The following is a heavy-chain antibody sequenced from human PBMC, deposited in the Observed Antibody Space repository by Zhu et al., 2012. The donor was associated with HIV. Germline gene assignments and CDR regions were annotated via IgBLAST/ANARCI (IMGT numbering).Heavy chain of an antibody. CDR1: GDSISSEGYY. J-gene: IGHJ1*01. V-gene: IGHV4-30-4*08. Sequence: QVQLQESGPGLVKPSETLFLTCSISGDSISSEGYYWSWIRQTPGQGLEYIGYISHSGNTYYNVSLRGRLTISLHSSKNQFSLKLTSLTAADTATYYCARDAGXFGLVFWNTWGQGSPGQSSPQ. CDR2: ISHSGNT. CDR3: ARDAGXFGLVFWNT. D-gene: IGHD3-10*01.